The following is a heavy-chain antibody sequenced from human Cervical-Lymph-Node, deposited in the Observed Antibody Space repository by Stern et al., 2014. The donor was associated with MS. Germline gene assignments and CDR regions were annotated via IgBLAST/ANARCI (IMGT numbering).Heavy chain of an antibody. CDR2: IKSKTDGETT. V-gene: IGHV3-15*01. Sequence: EMQLVESGGGLVKPGGSLRLSCVVSGFTFTNAWMNWVRQAPGKGLEWVGRIKSKTDGETTDYATPVMGRFAISRDDSKNTLYLQMNSLKIEDTAVYYCTTGTSWGQGALVTVSS. CDR3: TTGTS. CDR1: GFTFTNAW. J-gene: IGHJ5*02. D-gene: IGHD3-10*01.